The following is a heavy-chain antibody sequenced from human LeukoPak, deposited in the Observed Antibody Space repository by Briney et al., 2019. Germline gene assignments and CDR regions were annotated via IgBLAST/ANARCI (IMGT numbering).Heavy chain of an antibody. CDR1: GGTFSSYA. CDR2: IIPIFGTA. CDR3: AGARDIVVVPAAEYYDFWSGYWEFDY. V-gene: IGHV1-69*13. D-gene: IGHD2-2*01. Sequence: ASVKVSCKASGGTFSSYAISWVRQAPGQGLEWMGGIIPIFGTANYAQKFQGRVTITADESTSTAYMELSSLRSEDTAVYYCAGARDIVVVPAAEYYDFWSGYWEFDYWGQGTLVTVSS. J-gene: IGHJ4*02.